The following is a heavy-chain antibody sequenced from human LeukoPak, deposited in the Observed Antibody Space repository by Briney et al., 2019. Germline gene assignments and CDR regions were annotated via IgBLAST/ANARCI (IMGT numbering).Heavy chain of an antibody. V-gene: IGHV3-53*01. CDR2: IYSGGST. D-gene: IGHD1-26*01. CDR1: GFTFSNYW. Sequence: GGSLRLSCAASGFTFSNYWMSWVRQAPGKGLEWVSVIYSGGSTYYADSVKGRFTISRDNSKNTLYLQMNSLRAEDTAVYYCARGVGSGSRLRAGDYWGQGTLVTVSS. J-gene: IGHJ4*02. CDR3: ARGVGSGSRLRAGDY.